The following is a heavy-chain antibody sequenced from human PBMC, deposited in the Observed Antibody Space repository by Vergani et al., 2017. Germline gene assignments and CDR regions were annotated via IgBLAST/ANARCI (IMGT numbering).Heavy chain of an antibody. Sequence: EVQLVESGGGLVQPGGSLRLSCAASGFTVSSNYMSWVRQAPGKGLEWVSVIYSGGSTYYADSVKGRFTISRDNSKNTLYLQMNSRRAEDTAVYYCARDPAVAYGMDVWGQGTTVTVSS. CDR1: GFTVSSNY. CDR2: IYSGGST. CDR3: ARDPAVAYGMDV. J-gene: IGHJ6*02. V-gene: IGHV3-66*01. D-gene: IGHD6-19*01.